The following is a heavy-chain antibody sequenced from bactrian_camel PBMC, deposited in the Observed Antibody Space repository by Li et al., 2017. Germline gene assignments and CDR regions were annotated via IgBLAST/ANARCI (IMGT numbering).Heavy chain of an antibody. CDR1: RYTYNRNC. J-gene: IGHJ6*01. CDR2: IYTGSGNT. V-gene: IGHV3S1*01. Sequence: HVQLVESGGGSVQAGGSLRLSCAASRYTYNRNCMAWFRQAPGKEREGVARIYTGSGNTYYADSVKGRFAISQDNAKNTVYLQMNSLKPEDTAMYYCAARGPYCYTKLSVADFTYWGQGTQVTVS. D-gene: IGHD2*01. CDR3: AARGPYCYTKLSVADFTY.